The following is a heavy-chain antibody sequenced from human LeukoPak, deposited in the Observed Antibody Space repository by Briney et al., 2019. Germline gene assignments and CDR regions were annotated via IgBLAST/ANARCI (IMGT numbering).Heavy chain of an antibody. CDR2: ISAYNGNT. V-gene: IGHV1-18*01. CDR1: GYTFTSYG. D-gene: IGHD6-19*01. CDR3: ARQWGAFSSDYYFDY. J-gene: IGHJ4*02. Sequence: ASVKVSCKASGYTFTSYGISWVRQAPGQGLEWMGWISAYNGNTNYAQKFQGRVTITADKSTSTAYMELSSLRSEDTAVYYCARQWGAFSSDYYFDYWGQGTLVTVSS.